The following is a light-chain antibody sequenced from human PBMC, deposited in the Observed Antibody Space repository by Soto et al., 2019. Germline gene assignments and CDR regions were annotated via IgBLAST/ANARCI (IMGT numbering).Light chain of an antibody. Sequence: QSALTQPASLSGSPGESITISCTGTSSDVGGYTSVSWYQHHPGKSPNLILYDVGHRPSGVSYRFSGSKSGNTASLTISGLQAADEADYFCSSFTSSMTNVFGSGTKLTVL. J-gene: IGLJ1*01. V-gene: IGLV2-14*03. CDR1: SSDVGGYTS. CDR2: DVG. CDR3: SSFTSSMTNV.